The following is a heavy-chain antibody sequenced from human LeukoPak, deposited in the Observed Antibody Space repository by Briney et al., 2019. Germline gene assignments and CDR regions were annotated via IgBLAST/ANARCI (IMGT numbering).Heavy chain of an antibody. CDR3: ARDAGVVVVPAAPIL. CDR2: ISAYNGNT. J-gene: IGHJ4*02. D-gene: IGHD2-2*01. CDR1: GYTFITFG. V-gene: IGHV1-18*01. Sequence: ASVKVSRKTSGYTFITFGISWVRQAPGQGLEWMGWISAYNGNTNYAQKFQGRVTMTTDTSTSTAYMELRSLRSDDTAVYFCARDAGVVVVPAAPILWGQGTLVTVSS.